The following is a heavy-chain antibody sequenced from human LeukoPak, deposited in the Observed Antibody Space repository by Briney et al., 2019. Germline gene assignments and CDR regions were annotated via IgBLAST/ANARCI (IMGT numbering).Heavy chain of an antibody. V-gene: IGHV5-51*01. CDR3: ARRSPLDYYYGMDV. CDR2: IYPGDSDT. J-gene: IGHJ6*02. Sequence: GESLKISCKGSGYIFSTYWIGWVRQMPGKGLEWMGIIYPGDSDTKYSPSFQGQVTISADKSISTAYLQWSSLKASDTAMYYCARRSPLDYYYGMDVWGQGTTVTVSS. CDR1: GYIFSTYW.